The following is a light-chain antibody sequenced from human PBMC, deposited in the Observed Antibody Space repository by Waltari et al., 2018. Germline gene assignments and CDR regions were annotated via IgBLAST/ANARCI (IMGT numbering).Light chain of an antibody. CDR2: DAS. CDR3: QQYGNPPRT. J-gene: IGKJ1*01. CDR1: QSVASRH. Sequence: ETVLTQSPGTLSLSPGERATLSCRASQSVASRHLAWYQQKPGLAPRLLSYDASSRATGIPDRVSGSGSGTDFTLTITRLEPEDFAVYYCQQYGNPPRTFGQGTDVEIK. V-gene: IGKV3-20*01.